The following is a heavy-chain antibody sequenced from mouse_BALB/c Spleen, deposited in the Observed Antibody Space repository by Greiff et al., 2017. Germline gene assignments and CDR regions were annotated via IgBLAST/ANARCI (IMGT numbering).Heavy chain of an antibody. D-gene: IGHD1-2*01. CDR1: GYTFTSYV. V-gene: IGHV1-14*01. CDR2: INPYNDGT. CDR3: ARSLLRLQGYFDV. J-gene: IGHJ1*01. Sequence: EVQLQQSGPELVKPGASVKMSCKASGYTFTSYVMHWVKQKPGQGLEWIGYINPYNDGTKYNEKFKGKATLTSDKSSSTAYMELSSLTSEDSAVYYCARSLLRLQGYFDVWGAGTTVTVSS.